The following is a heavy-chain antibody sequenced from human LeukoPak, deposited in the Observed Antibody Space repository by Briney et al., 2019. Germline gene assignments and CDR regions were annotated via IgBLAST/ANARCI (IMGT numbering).Heavy chain of an antibody. CDR1: GYTFTTYD. CDR3: TRGRPSSFDY. Sequence: SVKVSCKASGYTFTTYDINWVRQATGQGLEWMGWMNPNSGNTGYAQKFQGRVTMTRGTSISTAYMELSSLRSEDTAVYYCTRGRPSSFDYWGQGTLVTVSS. J-gene: IGHJ4*02. V-gene: IGHV1-8*01. CDR2: MNPNSGNT.